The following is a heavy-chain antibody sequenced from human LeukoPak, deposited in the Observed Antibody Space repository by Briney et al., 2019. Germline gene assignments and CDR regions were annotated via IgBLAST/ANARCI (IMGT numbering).Heavy chain of an antibody. J-gene: IGHJ6*02. D-gene: IGHD3-22*01. CDR1: GGSISSGDYY. CDR3: ARDTYYDSSGYYPGYYYYGMDV. V-gene: IGHV4-61*08. Sequence: SQTLSLTCTVSGGSISSGDYYWSWIRQPPGKGLEWIGYIYYSVSTNYNPSLKSRVTISVDTSKNPFSLKLSSVTAADTAVYYCARDTYYDSSGYYPGYYYYGMDVWGQGTTVTVSS. CDR2: IYYSVST.